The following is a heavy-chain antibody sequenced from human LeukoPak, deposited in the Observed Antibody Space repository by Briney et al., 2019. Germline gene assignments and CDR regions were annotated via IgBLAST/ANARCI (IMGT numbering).Heavy chain of an antibody. CDR3: ATAGYSSGWYPDY. Sequence: GGSLRLSCAASGFTFSSYGMHWVRQAPGKGLGWVAVIWYDGSNKYYADSVKGRFTISRDNSKNTLYLQMNSLRAEDTAVYYCATAGYSSGWYPDYWGQGTLVTVPS. D-gene: IGHD6-19*01. J-gene: IGHJ4*02. CDR1: GFTFSSYG. V-gene: IGHV3-33*01. CDR2: IWYDGSNK.